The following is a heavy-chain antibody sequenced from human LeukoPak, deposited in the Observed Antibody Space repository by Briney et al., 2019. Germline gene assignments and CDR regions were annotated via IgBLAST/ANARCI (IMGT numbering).Heavy chain of an antibody. CDR1: GFTFSRYS. V-gene: IGHV3-21*01. Sequence: GGSLRLSCAASGFTFSRYSMDWVRPAPGKGLEWVSSITSSSDYIPYADSVRGRFTLSRDNAKNSLYLQMNSLRAEDTAVYYCALTGSNDAFDIWRHGTMVADSS. CDR2: ITSSSDYI. D-gene: IGHD1-1*01. J-gene: IGHJ3*02. CDR3: ALTGSNDAFDI.